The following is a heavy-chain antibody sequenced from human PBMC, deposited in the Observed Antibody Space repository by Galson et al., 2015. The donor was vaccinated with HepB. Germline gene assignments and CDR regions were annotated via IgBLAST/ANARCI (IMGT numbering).Heavy chain of an antibody. Sequence: SLRLSCAASGFTFSSYGMHWVRQAPGKGLEWVAFIRYDGSNKYYADSVKGRFTISRDNSKNTLYLQMNSLRAEDTAVYYCAKDGGYCSSTSCYGPWGYFDLWGRGTLVTVSS. D-gene: IGHD2-2*01. V-gene: IGHV3-30*02. CDR2: IRYDGSNK. CDR3: AKDGGYCSSTSCYGPWGYFDL. J-gene: IGHJ2*01. CDR1: GFTFSSYG.